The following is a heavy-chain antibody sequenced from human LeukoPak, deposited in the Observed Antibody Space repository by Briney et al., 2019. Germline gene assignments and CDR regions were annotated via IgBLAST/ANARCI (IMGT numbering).Heavy chain of an antibody. D-gene: IGHD6-13*01. Sequence: SETLSLTCTVSGGSISSGDYYWSWIRQPPGKGLEWIGYIYYSGSTYYNPSLKSRVTISVDTSKNQFSLKLSSVTAADTAVYYCARRPASIAEAYFDYWGQGTLVTVSS. CDR2: IYYSGST. CDR3: ARRPASIAEAYFDY. V-gene: IGHV4-30-4*08. CDR1: GGSISSGDYY. J-gene: IGHJ4*02.